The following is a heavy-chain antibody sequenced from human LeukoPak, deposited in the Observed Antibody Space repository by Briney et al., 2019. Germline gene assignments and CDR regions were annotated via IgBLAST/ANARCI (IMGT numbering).Heavy chain of an antibody. CDR1: GYTFTYRY. D-gene: IGHD3-3*01. J-gene: IGHJ5*02. V-gene: IGHV1-45*02. Sequence: ASVKVSCKASGYTFTYRYLHWVRQAPGQALEWMGWITPFNGNTNYAQKFQDRVIITRDRSMSTAYMELSSLRSEDTAMYYCANGPDSNYFDPWGQGTLVTVSS. CDR2: ITPFNGNT. CDR3: ANGPDSNYFDP.